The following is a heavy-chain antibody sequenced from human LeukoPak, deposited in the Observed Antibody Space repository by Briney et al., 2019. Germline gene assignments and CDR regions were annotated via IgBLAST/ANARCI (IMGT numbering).Heavy chain of an antibody. CDR1: GGTFSSYA. D-gene: IGHD3-22*01. Sequence: ASVKVSCKASGGTFSSYAISWVRQAPGQGLVWMGRIIPIFGIANYAQKFQGRVTITADKSTSTAYMELSSLRSEDTAVYYCARVYYDSSGAGLFDIWGQGTMVTVSS. CDR2: IIPIFGIA. V-gene: IGHV1-69*04. CDR3: ARVYYDSSGAGLFDI. J-gene: IGHJ3*02.